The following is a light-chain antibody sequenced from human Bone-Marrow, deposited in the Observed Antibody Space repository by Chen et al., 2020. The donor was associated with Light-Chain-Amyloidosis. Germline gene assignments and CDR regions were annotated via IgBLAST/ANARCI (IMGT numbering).Light chain of an antibody. V-gene: IGKV1-39*01. Sequence: DIQMTQSPSSLSASVGDRVTITCRASQSISTYLNWYQQKPGKAPKLLIYAASSLQSGVSSRCSGSGSGTESSLTISSLQPEDFATYYCQQSYSTPYTFGQGTKLEI. CDR2: AAS. CDR1: QSISTY. CDR3: QQSYSTPYT. J-gene: IGKJ2*01.